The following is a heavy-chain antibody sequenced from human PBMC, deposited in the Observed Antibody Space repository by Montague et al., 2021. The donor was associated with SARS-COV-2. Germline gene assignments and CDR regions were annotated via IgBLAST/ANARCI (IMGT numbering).Heavy chain of an antibody. CDR3: ARGILLINMAVVVVLGGIYCFDS. CDR1: GGFFSNYY. J-gene: IGHJ4*02. D-gene: IGHD3-22*01. V-gene: IGHV4-34*01. CDR2: RNHRGST. Sequence: SETLSLTCAVYGGFFSNYYWSWIRQPPGKGLEWSGERNHRGSTNXNPPLNSRVTITVDTSKNQFSLKLNSVAAADTAVYYCARGILLINMAVVVVLGGIYCFDSWGQGALVAVSS.